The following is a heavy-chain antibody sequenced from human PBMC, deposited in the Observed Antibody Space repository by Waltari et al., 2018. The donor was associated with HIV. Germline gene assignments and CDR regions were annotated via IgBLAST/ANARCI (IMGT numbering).Heavy chain of an antibody. CDR2: ISSSGATI. Sequence: QVQLVESGGSLVKPGGSLRLSCAASGFTFSDYYMTWLRQAPGKGLEWVSYISSSGATIHYADSVKGRFTISRDNAKNSLYLQMNSLRAEDTAVYYCAREEWIFGTAGYWGQGTLVTVSS. CDR3: AREEWIFGTAGY. V-gene: IGHV3-11*01. CDR1: GFTFSDYY. J-gene: IGHJ4*02. D-gene: IGHD3-10*01.